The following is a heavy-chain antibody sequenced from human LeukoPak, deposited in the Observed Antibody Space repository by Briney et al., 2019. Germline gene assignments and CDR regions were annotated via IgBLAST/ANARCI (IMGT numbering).Heavy chain of an antibody. CDR1: GFTFSSYS. J-gene: IGHJ4*02. CDR3: ARDGRGYEYPFDY. CDR2: ISSSSSYI. Sequence: GGSLRLSCVASGFTFSSYSMNWVRQAPGKGLEWVSSISSSSSYIYYADSVKGRFTISRDNAKNSLYLQMNSLRAEDTAVYYCARDGRGYEYPFDYWGQGTLVTVSS. D-gene: IGHD5-12*01. V-gene: IGHV3-21*01.